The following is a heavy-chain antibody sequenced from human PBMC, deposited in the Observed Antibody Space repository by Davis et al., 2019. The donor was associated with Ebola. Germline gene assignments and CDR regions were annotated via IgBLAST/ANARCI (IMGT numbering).Heavy chain of an antibody. CDR3: ARDATNSIQLWFGGYDRGIFDY. CDR1: GFTVSSNY. CDR2: IKQDGSEK. D-gene: IGHD5-18*01. J-gene: IGHJ4*02. Sequence: PGGSLRLSCAASGFTVSSNYMSWVRQAPGKGLEWVANIKQDGSEKYYVDSVKGRFTISRDNAKNSLYLQMNSLRAEDTAVYYCARDATNSIQLWFGGYDRGIFDYWGQGTLVTVSS. V-gene: IGHV3-7*03.